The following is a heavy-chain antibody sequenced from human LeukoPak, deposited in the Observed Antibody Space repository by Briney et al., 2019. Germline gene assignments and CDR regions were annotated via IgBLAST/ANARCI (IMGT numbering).Heavy chain of an antibody. CDR2: VWYDGSNK. J-gene: IGHJ5*02. CDR3: ARATGESSWFDP. Sequence: GSSLRLSCAASGFTFNNFGMHWVRQAPGKGLEWVAVVWYDGSNKYYADSVKGRFTISRDNSKNTLYLQMNSLRVEDTAVYYCARATGESSWFDPWGQGTLVTASS. CDR1: GFTFNNFG. D-gene: IGHD2-8*02. V-gene: IGHV3-33*01.